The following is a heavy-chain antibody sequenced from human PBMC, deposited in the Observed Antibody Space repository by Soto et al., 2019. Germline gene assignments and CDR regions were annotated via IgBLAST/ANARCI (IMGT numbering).Heavy chain of an antibody. Sequence: ASVKVSCKASGGTFSSYAISCVRQAPGQGLEWMGGIIPIFGTANYAQKFQGRVTITADESTSTAYMELSSLRSEDTAVYYCARDPKGYSSSNSPSHNWFDPWGQGTLVTVS. D-gene: IGHD6-13*01. CDR3: ARDPKGYSSSNSPSHNWFDP. J-gene: IGHJ5*02. CDR2: IIPIFGTA. V-gene: IGHV1-69*13. CDR1: GGTFSSYA.